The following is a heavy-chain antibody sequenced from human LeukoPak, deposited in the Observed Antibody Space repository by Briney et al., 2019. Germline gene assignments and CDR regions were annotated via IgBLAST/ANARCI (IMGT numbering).Heavy chain of an antibody. V-gene: IGHV4-34*01. D-gene: IGHD3-10*01. CDR3: ARQGGFAARFDP. CDR1: GGSFSGYY. CDR2: INHSGST. Sequence: PSETLSLTCAVYGGSFSGYYWSWIRQPPGKGLEWIGEINHSGSTNYNPSLKSRVTISVDTSKNQFSLKLSPVTAADTAVYYCARQGGFAARFDPWGQGTLVTVSS. J-gene: IGHJ5*02.